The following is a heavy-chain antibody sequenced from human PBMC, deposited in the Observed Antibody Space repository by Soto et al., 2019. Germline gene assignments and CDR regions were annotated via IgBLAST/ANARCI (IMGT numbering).Heavy chain of an antibody. V-gene: IGHV4-34*01. CDR2: IKRSGNT. Sequence: SETLSLTCGVYGGYFHDDYWSWIRQSPGKGLEWIGEIKRSGNTYYNPSLGSRVSTSIDFSKNQFSLSLTSVTAADTAVYYCARLFGCSTTCYFDPWGQGTLVTVSS. J-gene: IGHJ5*02. CDR1: GGYFHDDY. CDR3: ARLFGCSTTCYFDP. D-gene: IGHD2-2*01.